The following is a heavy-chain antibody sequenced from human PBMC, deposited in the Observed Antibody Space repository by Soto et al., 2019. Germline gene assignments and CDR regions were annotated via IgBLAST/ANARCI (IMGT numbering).Heavy chain of an antibody. D-gene: IGHD6-13*01. V-gene: IGHV1-24*01. CDR1: GYTLTELS. CDR3: ATLVAAAGTIHYHYYMDV. Sequence: ASVKVSCKVSGYTLTELSMHWVRQAPGKGLEWMGGFDPEDGETIYAQKFQGRVTMTEDTSTDTAYMELSSLRSEDTAVYYCATLVAAAGTIHYHYYMDVWGKGTTVTVSS. CDR2: FDPEDGET. J-gene: IGHJ6*03.